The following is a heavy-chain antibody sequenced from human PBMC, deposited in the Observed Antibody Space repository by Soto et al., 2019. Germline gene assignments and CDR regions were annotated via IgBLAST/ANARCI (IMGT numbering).Heavy chain of an antibody. CDR2: ISFSDGGT. V-gene: IGHV3-23*01. CDR1: GFTFSSYA. J-gene: IGHJ2*01. CDR3: VQDVRILGRRYVDL. D-gene: IGHD2-15*01. Sequence: EEQLLESGGGLIQPGGSLRLACAASGFTFSSYAMTWVRQAPGKGLEWVSSISFSDGGTYYAASVKGRLTISRDNSTNTLFLEMNSLRVEDTAVYYCVQDVRILGRRYVDLWGRGTLVTVSS.